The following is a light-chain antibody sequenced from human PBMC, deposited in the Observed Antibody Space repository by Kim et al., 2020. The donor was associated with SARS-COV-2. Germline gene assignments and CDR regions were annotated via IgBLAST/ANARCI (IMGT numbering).Light chain of an antibody. CDR2: VAS. Sequence: SVSPGERATHSCRASQSVSSNLAWYQQKFGQAPRLLIYVASTRATGIPARFSGSGSGTEFTLTISSLQSEDFAVYYCQQYNNWPYTFGQGTKLEI. J-gene: IGKJ2*01. CDR3: QQYNNWPYT. CDR1: QSVSSN. V-gene: IGKV3-15*01.